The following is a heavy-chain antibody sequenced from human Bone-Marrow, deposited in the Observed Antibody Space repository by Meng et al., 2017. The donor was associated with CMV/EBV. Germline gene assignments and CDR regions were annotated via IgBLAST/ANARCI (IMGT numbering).Heavy chain of an antibody. Sequence: ASVKVSCKASGYTFTNYDINWVRQAPGQGLEWMGWMNPNIGNTGYAQKFQGRVTMTRDTSISTAYMELSSLRSEDTAVYYCARSQPHSSGYIRFDYWGQGTLVTVSS. D-gene: IGHD3-22*01. CDR1: GYTFTNYD. J-gene: IGHJ4*02. CDR2: MNPNIGNT. V-gene: IGHV1-8*01. CDR3: ARSQPHSSGYIRFDY.